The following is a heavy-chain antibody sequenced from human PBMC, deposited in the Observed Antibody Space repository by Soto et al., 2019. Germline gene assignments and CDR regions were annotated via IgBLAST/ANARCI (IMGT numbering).Heavy chain of an antibody. CDR1: GFTFSNYA. CDR3: SFRGYDSDY. D-gene: IGHD5-12*01. J-gene: IGHJ4*02. Sequence: GESLKISCAASGFTFSNYAITWVRQAPGKGLEYVSTISSNGGSTYYANSVKGRFTISRDNSKNTLYLQMGSLRAEDMAVYYCSFRGYDSDYWGQGTLVTVSS. V-gene: IGHV3-64*01. CDR2: ISSNGGST.